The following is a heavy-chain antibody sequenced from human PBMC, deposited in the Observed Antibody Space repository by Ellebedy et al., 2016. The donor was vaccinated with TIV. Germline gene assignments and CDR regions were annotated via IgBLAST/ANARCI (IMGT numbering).Heavy chain of an antibody. CDR2: ISYDGSKK. J-gene: IGHJ3*02. D-gene: IGHD6-25*01. CDR3: AKDLRQRLPEIAFDI. CDR1: GFLFNQYG. Sequence: GGSLRLXCAASGFLFNQYGMHWVRQAPGKGLEWVAVISYDGSKKSYADSVKGRFTISRDNSKNTLYLQMSSLRAEDTAVYYCAKDLRQRLPEIAFDIWGQGTMVTVSS. V-gene: IGHV3-30*18.